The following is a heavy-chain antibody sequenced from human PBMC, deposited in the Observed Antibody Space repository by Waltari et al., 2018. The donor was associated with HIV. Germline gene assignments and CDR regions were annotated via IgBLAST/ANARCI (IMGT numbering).Heavy chain of an antibody. V-gene: IGHV5-51*01. J-gene: IGHJ6*02. CDR1: GYSFTSYW. CDR3: ARSRPDYDFWSGMDV. Sequence: EVQLVQSGAEVKKPGESLKISCKGSGYSFTSYWIGWVRQMPGKGLEWMGIIYPGDSDTRYSPSFQGQVTISADKSISTAYLQWSSLKASDTAMYYCARSRPDYDFWSGMDVWGQGTTVTVSS. CDR2: IYPGDSDT. D-gene: IGHD3-3*01.